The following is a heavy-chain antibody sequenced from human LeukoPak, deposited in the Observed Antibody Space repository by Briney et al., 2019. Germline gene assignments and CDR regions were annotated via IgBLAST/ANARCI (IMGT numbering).Heavy chain of an antibody. J-gene: IGHJ4*02. D-gene: IGHD6-13*01. V-gene: IGHV3-7*01. CDR3: ARDKTYINSWYFDF. Sequence: GGSLRLSCAASGFTFSNYWMSWVRQAPGKGLEWVANIKEDGSEKYYVDSAKGRFTLSRDNTKNSLYLQMNSLRGEDTAVYYCARDKTYINSWYFDFWGQETLVTVSS. CDR1: GFTFSNYW. CDR2: IKEDGSEK.